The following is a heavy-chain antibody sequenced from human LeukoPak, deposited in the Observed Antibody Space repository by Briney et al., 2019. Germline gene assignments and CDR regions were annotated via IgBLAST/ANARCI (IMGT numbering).Heavy chain of an antibody. CDR1: GYTFTSYA. Sequence: ASVKVSCKASGYTFTSYAMNWVRQAPGQGLEWMGWINTNTGNPTYAQGFTGRFVFSLDTSVSTAYLQISSLKAEDTAVYYCAAGEYSYGYYGMDVWGQGTTVTVSS. CDR2: INTNTGNP. CDR3: AAGEYSYGYYGMDV. J-gene: IGHJ6*02. D-gene: IGHD5-18*01. V-gene: IGHV7-4-1*02.